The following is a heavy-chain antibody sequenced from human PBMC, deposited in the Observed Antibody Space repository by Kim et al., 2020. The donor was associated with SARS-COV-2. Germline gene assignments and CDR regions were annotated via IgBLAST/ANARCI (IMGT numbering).Heavy chain of an antibody. D-gene: IGHD3-22*01. CDR3: ARSQYDSSGYYYRAGTFDI. J-gene: IGHJ3*02. V-gene: IGHV5-51*01. CDR2: IYPGDSDT. CDR1: GYSFTSYW. Sequence: GESLKISCKGSGYSFTSYWIGWVRQMPGKGLEWMGIIYPGDSDTRYSPSFQGQVTISADKSISTAYLQWSSLKASDTAMYYCARSQYDSSGYYYRAGTFDIWGQGTMVTVSS.